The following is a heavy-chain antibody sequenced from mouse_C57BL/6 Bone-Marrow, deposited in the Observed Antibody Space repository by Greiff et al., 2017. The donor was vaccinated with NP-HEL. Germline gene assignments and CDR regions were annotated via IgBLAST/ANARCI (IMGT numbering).Heavy chain of an antibody. CDR3: ARSDYDGQLGHWYFDV. D-gene: IGHD4-1*02. Sequence: VQLQQPGAELVKPGASVKLSCKASGYTFTSYWMHWVKQRPGQGLEWIGMIHPNSGSTNYNEKFKSKATLTVDKSSSTAYMQLSSLTSEDSAVYYCARSDYDGQLGHWYFDVWGTGTTVTVSS. CDR1: GYTFTSYW. V-gene: IGHV1-64*01. J-gene: IGHJ1*03. CDR2: IHPNSGST.